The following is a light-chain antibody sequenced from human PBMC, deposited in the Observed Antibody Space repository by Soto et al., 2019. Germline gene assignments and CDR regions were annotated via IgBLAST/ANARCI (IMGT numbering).Light chain of an antibody. J-gene: IGLJ3*02. V-gene: IGLV1-51*01. CDR2: DSD. Sequence: QSVLTQPPSVSAAPGQKVTISCSGSTSNIGDNYVSWYQQLPGTAPKLLIYDSDKRPSGIPDRFSGSKAGTSATLDITGLQTGDEADYYCGTWDRNLRGGVFGGGTKLTVL. CDR3: GTWDRNLRGGV. CDR1: TSNIGDNY.